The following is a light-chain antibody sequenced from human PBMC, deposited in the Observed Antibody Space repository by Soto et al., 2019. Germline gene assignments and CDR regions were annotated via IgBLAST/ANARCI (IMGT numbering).Light chain of an antibody. CDR1: SSNIGSYT. V-gene: IGLV1-44*01. CDR2: KNN. CDR3: QSYDSSLSASYV. J-gene: IGLJ1*01. Sequence: VLTQPPSASGTPGQRVTISCSGSSSNIGSYTVNWYQQLPGTAPKLLMYKNNQRPSGVPDRFSASKSGTSASLAISALQSEDEADYYCQSYDSSLSASYVFGTGTKVTVL.